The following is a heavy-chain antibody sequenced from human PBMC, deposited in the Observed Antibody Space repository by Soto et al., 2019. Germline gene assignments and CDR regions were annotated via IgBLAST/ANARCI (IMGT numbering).Heavy chain of an antibody. CDR1: GGSMSKFY. J-gene: IGHJ5*02. CDR2: VYATGTS. CDR3: VRDGSKTLRDCFDP. V-gene: IGHV4-4*07. Sequence: SETLSLTCSVSGGSMSKFYWSWIRKTAGKGLEWMGRVYATGTSDYNPSLRSRIAMSVDISKKTFSLRLRSVTAADTGVYYCVRDGSKTLRDCFDPWGQGILVAVSS. D-gene: IGHD4-17*01.